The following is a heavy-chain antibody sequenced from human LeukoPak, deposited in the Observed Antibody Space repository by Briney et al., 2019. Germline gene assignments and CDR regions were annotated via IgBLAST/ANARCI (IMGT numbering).Heavy chain of an antibody. D-gene: IGHD3-10*01. Sequence: PGGSLRLSCAASGFIFSTYYMSWVRQAPGKGLEWVSISYSGGSTYYADSVKGRFTIPRDSSKDTLHLQMNSLRAEDTAVYYCTRAGQWTYGFQDYWGQGTLVTVSS. CDR2: SYSGGST. CDR3: TRAGQWTYGFQDY. V-gene: IGHV3-66*01. J-gene: IGHJ4*02. CDR1: GFIFSTYY.